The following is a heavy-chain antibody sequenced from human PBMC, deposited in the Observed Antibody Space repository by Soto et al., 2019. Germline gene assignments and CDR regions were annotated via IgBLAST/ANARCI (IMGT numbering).Heavy chain of an antibody. CDR2: IYYSGST. Sequence: SETLSLTCTVSGGSISSYYWSWIRQPPGKGLEWIGYIYYSGSTNYNPSLKSRVTISVDTSKNQFSLKLSSVTAADTAVYYCAMGVVVAATYWFDPWGQGTLVTVSS. CDR1: GGSISSYY. J-gene: IGHJ5*02. D-gene: IGHD2-15*01. V-gene: IGHV4-59*08. CDR3: AMGVVVAATYWFDP.